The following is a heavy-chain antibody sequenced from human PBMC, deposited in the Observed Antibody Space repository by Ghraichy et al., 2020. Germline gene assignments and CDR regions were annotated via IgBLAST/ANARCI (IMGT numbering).Heavy chain of an antibody. J-gene: IGHJ4*02. CDR1: GFTFNNYA. Sequence: GESLNISCAASGFTFNNYAMSWVRQAPGKGLEWVSYISDTGAGTYYADSVKGRFTISRDNSKNTLYLQMNSLRAEDTAVYYCAKDLGMRGVGASLDYWGQGTLVTVSS. CDR2: ISDTGAGT. V-gene: IGHV3-23*01. CDR3: AKDLGMRGVGASLDY. D-gene: IGHD1-26*01.